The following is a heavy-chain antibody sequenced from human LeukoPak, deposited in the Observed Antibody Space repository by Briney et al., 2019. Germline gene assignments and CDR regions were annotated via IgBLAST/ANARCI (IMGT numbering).Heavy chain of an antibody. V-gene: IGHV4-59*01. CDR3: ARVPAVATIYGEFWFDP. CDR2: MFYSGST. J-gene: IGHJ5*02. D-gene: IGHD5-12*01. Sequence: SETLSLTCTVSGVSISSYYWSWIRQPPGKGLEWIGYMFYSGSTNHNPSLKSRLSISVDTSKNQFSLKLNSVTAADTAVYYCARVPAVATIYGEFWFDPWGQGTLVTVSS. CDR1: GVSISSYY.